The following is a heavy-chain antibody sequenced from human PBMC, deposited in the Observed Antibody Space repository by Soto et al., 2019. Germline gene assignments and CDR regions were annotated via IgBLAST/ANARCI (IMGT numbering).Heavy chain of an antibody. D-gene: IGHD2-2*01. Sequence: QITLKESGPTLVKPTQTLTLTCTFSGFSLSSSAVGVGWIRQPPGKALEWLALIYWDDDKRYSPSLSSRLAITKDTSKNQVVLTVNNMDPVDTATYFCAPLVGGCPSTGCSLFRFDYWGQGSLVTVSS. CDR2: IYWDDDK. CDR1: GFSLSSSAVG. V-gene: IGHV2-5*02. CDR3: APLVGGCPSTGCSLFRFDY. J-gene: IGHJ4*02.